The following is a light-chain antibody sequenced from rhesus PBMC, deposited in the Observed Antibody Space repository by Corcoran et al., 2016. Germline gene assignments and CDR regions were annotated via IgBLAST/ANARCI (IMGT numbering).Light chain of an antibody. CDR3: LPYTSSPYR. CDR1: QGSNSN. Sequence: DIQMTQSPSSLSGSVGDRVTNTCRASQGSNSNLNWYQQKPGKAPKLLIYKASSLQSGVPSRFSGSGSGTSSTLSISSLQPADFATYYCLPYTSSPYRFGQGTKVVIK. J-gene: IGKJ2*01. V-gene: IGKV1-25*01. CDR2: KAS.